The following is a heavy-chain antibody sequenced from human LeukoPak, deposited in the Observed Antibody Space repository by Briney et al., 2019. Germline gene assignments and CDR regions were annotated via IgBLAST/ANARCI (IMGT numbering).Heavy chain of an antibody. Sequence: ASVKVSCKASGYTFINYGFTWVRQAPGQGLEWMGWISGYNGNTNYLQKFQGRVTMTTDTSTNTVYMELRSLSSDDTAVYYCARVSTNSRVGGYDPQWYFDLWGRGTLDTVSS. CDR2: ISGYNGNT. CDR3: ARVSTNSRVGGYDPQWYFDL. V-gene: IGHV1-18*04. D-gene: IGHD5-12*01. J-gene: IGHJ2*01. CDR1: GYTFINYG.